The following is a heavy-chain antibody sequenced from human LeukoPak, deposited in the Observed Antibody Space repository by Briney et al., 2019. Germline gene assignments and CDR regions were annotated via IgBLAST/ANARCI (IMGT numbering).Heavy chain of an antibody. D-gene: IGHD3-10*01. CDR1: GFTFSSYR. CDR2: IKQDGSEK. J-gene: IGHJ4*02. Sequence: PGGSLRLSCAASGFTFSSYRMSWVRQAPGKGLEWVANIKQDGSEKYYVDSVKGRFTISRDNAKNSLYLQMNSLRAEDTAVHYCARDGLWFGGTHFDYWGQGTLVTVSS. V-gene: IGHV3-7*03. CDR3: ARDGLWFGGTHFDY.